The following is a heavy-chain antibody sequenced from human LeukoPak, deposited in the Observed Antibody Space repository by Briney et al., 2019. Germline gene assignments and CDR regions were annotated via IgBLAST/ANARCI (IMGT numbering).Heavy chain of an antibody. J-gene: IGHJ6*02. CDR3: ARNCDYVWGSYSNYGMDV. Sequence: GASVKVSCKASGYTFTGYYMHRVRQAPGQGLEWMGWINPNSGGTNYAQKFQGWVTMTRDTSISTAYMELSRLRSDDTAVYYCARNCDYVWGSYSNYGMDVWGQGTTVTVSS. D-gene: IGHD3-16*01. V-gene: IGHV1-2*04. CDR1: GYTFTGYY. CDR2: INPNSGGT.